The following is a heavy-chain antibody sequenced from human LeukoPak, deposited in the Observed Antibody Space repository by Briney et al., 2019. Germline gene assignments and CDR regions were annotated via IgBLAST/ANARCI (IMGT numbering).Heavy chain of an antibody. CDR1: GFTFSSYG. CDR3: ARTQGYYYDSSGYYYGMDV. CDR2: IWYDGSNK. Sequence: PGRSLRLSCAASGFTFSSYGMHWVRQAPGKGLEWVAVIWYDGSNKYYADSVKGRFTISRDNSKNTLYLQMNSLRAEDTAVYYCARTQGYYYDSSGYYYGMDVWGQGTTVTVSS. V-gene: IGHV3-33*01. J-gene: IGHJ6*02. D-gene: IGHD3-22*01.